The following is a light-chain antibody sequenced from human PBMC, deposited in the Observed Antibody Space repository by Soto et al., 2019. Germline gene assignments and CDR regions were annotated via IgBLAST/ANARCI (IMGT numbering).Light chain of an antibody. Sequence: EIVLAQTPATLSVSPGERGTLSCRASQSVSSNLAWYQQKPGQAPRLLIYGASTRATGIPARFSGSGSGTEFTLTISSLQSEDFAVYYCQQYNNWPPIFTFGPGTNVDIK. CDR1: QSVSSN. CDR3: QQYNNWPPIFT. J-gene: IGKJ3*01. CDR2: GAS. V-gene: IGKV3-15*01.